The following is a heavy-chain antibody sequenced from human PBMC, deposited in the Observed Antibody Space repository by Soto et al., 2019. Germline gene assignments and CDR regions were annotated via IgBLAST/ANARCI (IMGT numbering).Heavy chain of an antibody. V-gene: IGHV4-34*01. CDR3: ARGGGIAARILPYYYYGMDV. CDR2: INHSGST. CDR1: GGSFSGYY. J-gene: IGHJ6*02. Sequence: KPSETLSLTCAVYGGSFSGYYWSWIRQPPGKGLEWIGEINHSGSTNYNPSLKSRVTISVDTSKNQFSLKLSSVTAADTAVYYCARGGGIAARILPYYYYGMDVWGQGTTVTV. D-gene: IGHD6-6*01.